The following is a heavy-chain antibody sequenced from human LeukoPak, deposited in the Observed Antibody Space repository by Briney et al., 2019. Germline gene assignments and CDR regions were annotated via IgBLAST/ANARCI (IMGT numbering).Heavy chain of an antibody. CDR2: IIPIFGTA. V-gene: IGHV1-69*13. D-gene: IGHD4/OR15-4a*01. Sequence: GASAKVSCKASGGTFSSYAISWVRQAPGQGLEWMGGIIPIFGTANYAQKFQGRVTITADESTSTAYMELSSLRSEDTAVYYCARDGKGDYGPILNDYWGQGTLVTVSS. J-gene: IGHJ4*02. CDR3: ARDGKGDYGPILNDY. CDR1: GGTFSSYA.